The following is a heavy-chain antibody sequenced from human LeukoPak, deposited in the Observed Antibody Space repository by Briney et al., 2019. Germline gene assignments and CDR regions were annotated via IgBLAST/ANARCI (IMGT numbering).Heavy chain of an antibody. V-gene: IGHV3-48*01. CDR1: GFTFSSYS. J-gene: IGHJ4*02. Sequence: GGSLRLSCAASGFTFSSYSMNWVRQAPGKGLEWISYISSTSTSVIHYADSVKGRFTISRDNSKNTLYLQMNSLRAEDTAVYYCAKEEDIVVVVAATLSYGSFDYWGQGTLVTVSS. CDR3: AKEEDIVVVVAATLSYGSFDY. CDR2: ISSTSTSVI. D-gene: IGHD2-15*01.